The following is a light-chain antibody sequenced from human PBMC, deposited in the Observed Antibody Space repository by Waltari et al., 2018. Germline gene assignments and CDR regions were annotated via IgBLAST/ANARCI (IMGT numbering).Light chain of an antibody. CDR3: QVWDANTDPGV. V-gene: IGLV2-11*01. Sequence: QSALTQPRSVSGSPGQSVTISCTGTSSDVGPYTYVSWHQQHPGQAPKLIIFHVSKRPSGVPYRFSGAKSGDTASLTISGLQAEDEADYYCQVWDANTDPGVFGTGTEVTVL. J-gene: IGLJ1*01. CDR1: SSDVGPYTY. CDR2: HVS.